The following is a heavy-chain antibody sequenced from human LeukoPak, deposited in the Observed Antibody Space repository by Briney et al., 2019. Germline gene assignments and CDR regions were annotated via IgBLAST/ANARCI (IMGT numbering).Heavy chain of an antibody. J-gene: IGHJ6*02. D-gene: IGHD4/OR15-4a*01. CDR3: AREGTLGGRPADYEYYYYYGMDV. CDR2: ISAYNGST. CDR1: GYTFTSYG. Sequence: ASVKVSCKASGYTFTSYGISWVRQAPGQGLEWMGWISAYNGSTNYAQKLQGRVTMTTDTSTSTAYMELRSLRSDDTAVYYCAREGTLGGRPADYEYYYYYGMDVWGQGTTVTVSS. V-gene: IGHV1-18*01.